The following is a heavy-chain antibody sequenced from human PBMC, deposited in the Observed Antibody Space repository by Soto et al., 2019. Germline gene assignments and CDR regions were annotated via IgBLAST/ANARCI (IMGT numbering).Heavy chain of an antibody. Sequence: GGSLRLSCAASGFTFSSYTMNWVRQAPGKGLEWVSSISSSSSYIYYADSVKGRFTISRDNAKNSLYLQMNSLRADDTAVYYCAREYSSSSGKAFDIWGHGTMVTVSS. CDR1: GFTFSSYT. V-gene: IGHV3-21*01. D-gene: IGHD6-6*01. J-gene: IGHJ3*02. CDR3: AREYSSSSGKAFDI. CDR2: ISSSSSYI.